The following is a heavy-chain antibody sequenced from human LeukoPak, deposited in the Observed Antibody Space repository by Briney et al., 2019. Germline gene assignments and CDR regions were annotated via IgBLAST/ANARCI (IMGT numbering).Heavy chain of an antibody. CDR2: ISSSSSYI. V-gene: IGHV3-21*01. CDR1: GLTFSSYS. CDR3: ARDAIVVPAAIRQGFMDF. Sequence: GGSLRLSCAASGLTFSSYSMNWVRQAPGKGLEWVSSISSSSSYIYYADSVKGRFTISRDNAKNSLYLQMNSLRAEDTAVYYCARDAIVVPAAIRQGFMDFWGKGTTVTISS. D-gene: IGHD2-2*01. J-gene: IGHJ6*03.